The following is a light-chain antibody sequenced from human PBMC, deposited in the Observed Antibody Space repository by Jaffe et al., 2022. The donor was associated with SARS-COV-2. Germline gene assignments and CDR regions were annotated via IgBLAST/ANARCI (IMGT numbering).Light chain of an antibody. CDR3: SSYRGSSTRYV. J-gene: IGLJ1*01. Sequence: QSALTQPASVSGSPGQSITISCTGTSSDVGGHNYVSWYQQHPGKAPKLIIYDVSDRPSGISNRFSGSKSDNTASLTISGLQAEDEADYYCSSYRGSSTRYVFGTGTKVTVL. CDR2: DVS. V-gene: IGLV2-14*01. CDR1: SSDVGGHNY.